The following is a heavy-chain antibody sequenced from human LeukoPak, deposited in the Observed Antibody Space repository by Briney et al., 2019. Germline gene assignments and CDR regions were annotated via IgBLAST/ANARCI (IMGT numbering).Heavy chain of an antibody. V-gene: IGHV3-74*01. D-gene: IGHD4-23*01. CDR2: INSDGSST. CDR1: GITASNFY. CDR3: ARVRWSQVYYFDY. J-gene: IGHJ4*02. Sequence: GGSLRLSCAASGITASNFYMMWVRQAPGKGLVWVSRINSDGSSTSYADSVKGRFTISRDNAKNTLYLQMNSLRAEDTAVYYCARVRWSQVYYFDYWGQGTLVTVSS.